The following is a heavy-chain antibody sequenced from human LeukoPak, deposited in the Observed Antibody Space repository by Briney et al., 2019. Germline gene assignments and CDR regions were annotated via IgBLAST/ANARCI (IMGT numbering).Heavy chain of an antibody. CDR2: IYYTGST. CDR1: GGSISSTY. CDR3: ARNTYYYDSNGYYVPYYYYYYIDV. Sequence: KPSETLSLTCTVSGGSISSTYWSWFRPPPGKGLEWIGYIYYTGSTHYNSSLKSRVTISVDTSKYQFFLRLSSVTAADTGVYYCARNTYYYDSNGYYVPYYYYYYIDVWGKGTTVTVSS. D-gene: IGHD3-22*01. V-gene: IGHV4-59*01. J-gene: IGHJ6*03.